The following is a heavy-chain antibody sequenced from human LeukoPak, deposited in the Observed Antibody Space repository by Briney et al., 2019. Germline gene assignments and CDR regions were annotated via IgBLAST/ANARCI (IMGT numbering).Heavy chain of an antibody. CDR1: DDSITMYY. CDR2: VDHTGST. Sequence: SETLSLTCSVSDDSITMYYWTWIRQPPGKGLEWIGYVDHTGSTNFNPSPNGRVSISRDTTKNLFSLRLRSVTAADTAVYFCARGRVSSSTWYSTYYYYFYMDVWGKGTTVTVSS. CDR3: ARGRVSSSTWYSTYYYYFYMDV. D-gene: IGHD1-1*01. J-gene: IGHJ6*03. V-gene: IGHV4-59*01.